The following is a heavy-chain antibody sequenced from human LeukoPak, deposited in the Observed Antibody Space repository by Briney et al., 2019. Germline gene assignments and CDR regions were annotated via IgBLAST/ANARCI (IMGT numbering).Heavy chain of an antibody. CDR2: IIPIFRTA. D-gene: IGHD3-22*01. J-gene: IGHJ4*02. CDR3: ARALRYYSDSSGYAFDY. V-gene: IGHV1-69*01. Sequence: SVKVSCKASGGTFRKYAINWVRQAPGQGLEWVGGIIPIFRTANYAQKFQGRVTITADESTSTAYMELSSLRSEDTAVYYCARALRYYSDSSGYAFDYWGQGTLVTVSS. CDR1: GGTFRKYA.